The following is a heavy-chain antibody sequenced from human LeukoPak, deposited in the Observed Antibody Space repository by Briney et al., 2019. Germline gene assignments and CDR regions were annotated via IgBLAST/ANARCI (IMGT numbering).Heavy chain of an antibody. V-gene: IGHV3-7*01. J-gene: IGHJ4*02. Sequence: GGSLRLSCLASGLTFNTYWMHWVRQVPGKGPVWVANIKQDGSAKYYVDSVKGRFTISRDNAKNSLYLQMGSLRAEDTAVYYCARFSGRNWGQGTLVTVSS. CDR3: ARFSGRN. CDR2: IKQDGSAK. D-gene: IGHD2-15*01. CDR1: GLTFNTYW.